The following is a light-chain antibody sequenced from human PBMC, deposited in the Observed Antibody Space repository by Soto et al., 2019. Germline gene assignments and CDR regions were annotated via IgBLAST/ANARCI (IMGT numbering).Light chain of an antibody. CDR2: DVS. CDR1: SSDIGRYNY. Sequence: QSALTQPASVSGSPGQSITISCTGTSSDIGRYNYVSWYQHSPGKAPKLIIYDVSDRPSGVSNRFSGSKSGTTASLTIYGLQAEDEADYYFGSSTSSDTMMFGGGTKLTVL. V-gene: IGLV2-14*03. CDR3: GSSTSSDTMM. J-gene: IGLJ3*02.